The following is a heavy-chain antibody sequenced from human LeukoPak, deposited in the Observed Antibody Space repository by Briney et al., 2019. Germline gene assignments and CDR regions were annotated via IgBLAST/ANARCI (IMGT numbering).Heavy chain of an antibody. Sequence: SQTLSLTCAISGDSVSSNSVTWNWIRQSPSRGLEWLGRTYYRSTWYNDYAVSVRGRITVNPDTSKNQFSLHLNPVTPEDTAVYYCARRLTQYDCFDPWGQGILVIVSS. CDR2: TYYRSTWYN. CDR1: GDSVSSNSVT. CDR3: ARRLTQYDCFDP. V-gene: IGHV6-1*01. D-gene: IGHD2-2*01. J-gene: IGHJ5*02.